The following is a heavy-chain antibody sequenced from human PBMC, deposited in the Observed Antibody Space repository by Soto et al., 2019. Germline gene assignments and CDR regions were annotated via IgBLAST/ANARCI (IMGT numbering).Heavy chain of an antibody. Sequence: SGGSLRLSCAASGFTFSSYAMSWVRQAPGKGLEWVSAISDSGGSTYYADSVKGRFTISRDNSKNTLYLQMNSLRAEDTAVYYCAKKGVLGDYVFDYWGQGTLVTVSS. V-gene: IGHV3-23*01. CDR1: GFTFSSYA. CDR2: ISDSGGST. J-gene: IGHJ4*02. D-gene: IGHD4-17*01. CDR3: AKKGVLGDYVFDY.